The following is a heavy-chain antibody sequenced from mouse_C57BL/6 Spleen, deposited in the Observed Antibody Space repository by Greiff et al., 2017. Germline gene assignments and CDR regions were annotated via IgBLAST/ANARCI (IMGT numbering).Heavy chain of an antibody. CDR3: ARGGYYGNYGFDY. CDR1: GYTFTSYW. V-gene: IGHV1-64*01. D-gene: IGHD2-1*01. J-gene: IGHJ2*01. CDR2: IHPNSGST. Sequence: VQLQQSGAELVKPGASVKLSCKASGYTFTSYWMHWVKQRPGQGLEWIGMIHPNSGSTNYNEKFKSKATLTVDKSSSTAYMQLSSLTSEDSAVYYCARGGYYGNYGFDYWGQGTTLTVSS.